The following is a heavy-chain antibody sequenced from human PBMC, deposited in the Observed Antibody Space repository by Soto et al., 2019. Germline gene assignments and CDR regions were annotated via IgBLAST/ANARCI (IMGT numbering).Heavy chain of an antibody. CDR2: IYYSGST. CDR1: GGSISNYN. CDR3: ARVSLTVRIDY. J-gene: IGHJ4*02. Sequence: SETLSLTCTVSGGSISNYNWTWIRQPPGKGLEWIGSIYYSGSTYYNPSLKSRVTISVDTSKNQFSLKLSSVTAADTAVYYCARVSLTVRIDYWGQGTLVTVSS. V-gene: IGHV4-59*05. D-gene: IGHD3-10*01.